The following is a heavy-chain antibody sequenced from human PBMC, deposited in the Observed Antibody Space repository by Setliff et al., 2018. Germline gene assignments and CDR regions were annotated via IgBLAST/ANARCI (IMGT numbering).Heavy chain of an antibody. CDR3: ARAPRNFGVVINYYYYYYGMDV. J-gene: IGHJ6*02. CDR2: MYHSGTT. V-gene: IGHV4-4*02. D-gene: IGHD3-3*01. CDR1: GGSITDRNW. Sequence: SETLSLTCALSGGSITDRNWWNWVRQPPGKGLEWIGEMYHSGTTYYNPSLKRRVTISLDTSKNHFSLNLNSVTAADTAVYYCARAPRNFGVVINYYYYYYGMDVWGQGTTVTVSS.